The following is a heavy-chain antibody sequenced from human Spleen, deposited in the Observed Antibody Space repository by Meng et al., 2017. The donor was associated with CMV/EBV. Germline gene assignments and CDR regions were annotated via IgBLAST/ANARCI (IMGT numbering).Heavy chain of an antibody. Sequence: SCNASGYTFPSSGISWVRQAPGQELEWMGWISAYTAHTHYAQKLQGRVTMTTDTSTSTAYMELRSLRSDDTAVYYCARAPYGGNSDYWGQGTLVTVSS. D-gene: IGHD4-23*01. J-gene: IGHJ4*02. CDR3: ARAPYGGNSDY. CDR2: ISAYTAHT. V-gene: IGHV1-18*01. CDR1: GYTFPSSG.